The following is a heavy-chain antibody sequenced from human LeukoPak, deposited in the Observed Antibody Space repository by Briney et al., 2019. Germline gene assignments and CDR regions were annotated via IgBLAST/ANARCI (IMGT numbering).Heavy chain of an antibody. CDR3: VRYGYSSSAFDY. V-gene: IGHV4-4*07. CDR1: GGSISSYY. J-gene: IGHJ4*02. CDR2: LYSSGST. D-gene: IGHD6-13*01. Sequence: KPSETLSLTCTVSGGSISSYYWSWIRQPAGKGLEWIGRLYSSGSTNYNPSLKSRVSMSVDTSKNQFSLKLSSVTVADTAVYFCVRYGYSSSAFDYWGQGTLVTVSS.